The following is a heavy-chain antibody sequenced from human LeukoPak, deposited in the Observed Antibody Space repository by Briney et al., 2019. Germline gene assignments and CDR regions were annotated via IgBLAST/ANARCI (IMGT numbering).Heavy chain of an antibody. Sequence: GGSLRLSCAASGFTFSTYWMSWVRQAPGKGLERVANIKHDGSERDYVDSVKGRFTISRDNAKNSLSLHMNSLRAEDTAVYYCAREDYDLLTGYYGDAFDIWGQGTMVTVSS. J-gene: IGHJ3*02. CDR3: AREDYDLLTGYYGDAFDI. CDR2: IKHDGSER. V-gene: IGHV3-7*01. D-gene: IGHD3/OR15-3a*01. CDR1: GFTFSTYW.